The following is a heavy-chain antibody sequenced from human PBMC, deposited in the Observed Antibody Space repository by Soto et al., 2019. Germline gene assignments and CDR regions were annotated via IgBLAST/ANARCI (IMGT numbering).Heavy chain of an antibody. CDR1: GYTFTSYY. J-gene: IGHJ4*02. V-gene: IGHV1-46*01. Sequence: QVQLVQSGAEVKKPGASVKVSCKASGYTFTSYYMHWVRQAPGQGLEWMGISNPSGGSTSYAQKFRGRVTMPRDTSTSTVYMELSSLRSEDTAVYYCARDSPTIAVADFDYGGQGTLVTVSS. D-gene: IGHD6-19*01. CDR3: ARDSPTIAVADFDY. CDR2: SNPSGGST.